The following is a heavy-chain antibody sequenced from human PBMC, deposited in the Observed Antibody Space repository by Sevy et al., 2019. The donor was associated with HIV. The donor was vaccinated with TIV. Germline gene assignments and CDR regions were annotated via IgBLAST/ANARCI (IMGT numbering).Heavy chain of an antibody. Sequence: GALRLSCAASGFTFSSYSMNWVRQAPGKGLEWVSYISSSSSTIYYADSVKGRFTISRDNAKNSLYLQMNSLRDEDTAVYYCAREQWFREFVDYWGQGTLVTVSS. D-gene: IGHD3-10*01. CDR3: AREQWFREFVDY. J-gene: IGHJ4*02. CDR1: GFTFSSYS. V-gene: IGHV3-48*02. CDR2: ISSSSSTI.